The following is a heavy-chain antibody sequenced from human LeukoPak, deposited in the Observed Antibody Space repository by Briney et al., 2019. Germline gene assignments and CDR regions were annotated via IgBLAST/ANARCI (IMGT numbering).Heavy chain of an antibody. CDR1: GYSISSGYY. D-gene: IGHD2-2*01. V-gene: IGHV4-38-2*02. Sequence: SETLSLTCTVSGYSISSGYYWGWIRQPPGKGLEWIGSIYHSGSTYYNPSLKSRVTISVDTSKNQFSLKLSSVTAADTAVYYCARVRAPAAYNWFDPWGQGTLVTVSS. CDR3: ARVRAPAAYNWFDP. J-gene: IGHJ5*02. CDR2: IYHSGST.